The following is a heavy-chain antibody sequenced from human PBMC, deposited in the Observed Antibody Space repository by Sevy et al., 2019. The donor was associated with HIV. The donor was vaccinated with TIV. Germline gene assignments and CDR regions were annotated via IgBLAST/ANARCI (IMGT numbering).Heavy chain of an antibody. CDR3: ARIVVVPAASGSGWFDP. CDR2: INHSGRT. J-gene: IGHJ5*02. Sequence: SETLTLTCAVYGGSFSGYYWSWIRQPPGKGLEWIGEINHSGRTNYNPSLKSLVTISVDTSKNQFSLKLSSVTAADTAVYYCARIVVVPAASGSGWFDPWGQGTLVTVSS. V-gene: IGHV4-34*01. D-gene: IGHD2-2*01. CDR1: GGSFSGYY.